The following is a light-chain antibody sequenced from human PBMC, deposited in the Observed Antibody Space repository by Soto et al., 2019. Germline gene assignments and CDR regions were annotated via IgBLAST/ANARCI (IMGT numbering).Light chain of an antibody. V-gene: IGKV3-20*01. Sequence: EIVLTQSPGTLSLSPVERATLSCRASQRVSSNYLAWYQQKPGQAPRLLIYGASSRATGIPDRFSGSGSGTDFTLTISRLEPEDFSVYYCQQYGRSLITFGQGTRLEIK. CDR2: GAS. J-gene: IGKJ5*01. CDR1: QRVSSNY. CDR3: QQYGRSLIT.